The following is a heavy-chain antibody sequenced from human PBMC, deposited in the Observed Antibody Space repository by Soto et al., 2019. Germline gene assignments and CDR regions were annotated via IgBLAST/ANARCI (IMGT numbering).Heavy chain of an antibody. CDR1: GYTFTSHD. Sequence: GASVKVSCKASGYTFTSHDINWVRQATGQGLEWMGWMNPNSGNTGYAQKFQGRVTMTRNTSISTAYMELSSLRSEDTAVYYCARGPGPLYYYGSGSYYNLGHWGQGTLVTVS. CDR3: ARGPGPLYYYGSGSYYNLGH. J-gene: IGHJ4*02. D-gene: IGHD3-10*01. V-gene: IGHV1-8*01. CDR2: MNPNSGNT.